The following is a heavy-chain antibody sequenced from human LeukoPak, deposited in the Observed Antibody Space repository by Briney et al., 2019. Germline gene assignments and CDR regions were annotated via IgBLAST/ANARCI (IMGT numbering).Heavy chain of an antibody. CDR1: GFTFSSYE. J-gene: IGHJ3*02. CDR3: ARDRSGYSSSRTAFDI. Sequence: TGGSMRLSCAASGFTFSSYEMNCVRQAPGKGLEWVSYISSSGSTIYYADSVKGRFTISRDNAKNSLYLQMNSLRAEDTAVYYCARDRSGYSSSRTAFDIWGQGTMVTVSS. CDR2: ISSSGSTI. D-gene: IGHD6-13*01. V-gene: IGHV3-48*03.